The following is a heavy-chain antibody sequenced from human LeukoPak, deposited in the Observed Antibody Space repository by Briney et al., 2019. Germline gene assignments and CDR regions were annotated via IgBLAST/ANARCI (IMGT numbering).Heavy chain of an antibody. J-gene: IGHJ4*02. V-gene: IGHV1-2*02. D-gene: IGHD5-12*01. CDR3: ASYPRYMSSPPFDY. CDR1: GYTFTGQF. Sequence: ASVKVSCKASGYTFTGQFMHWVRQAPGQGLEWMGWINPNTGDTNYAQKFQGRVTMNRDTTIDTAYMDLSRLTSDDTAVYYCASYPRYMSSPPFDYWGQGTLVTVSS. CDR2: INPNTGDT.